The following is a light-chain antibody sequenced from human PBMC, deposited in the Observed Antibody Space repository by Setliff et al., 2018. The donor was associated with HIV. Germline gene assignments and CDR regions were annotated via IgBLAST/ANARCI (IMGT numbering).Light chain of an antibody. J-gene: IGLJ1*01. CDR2: EVS. Sequence: AQTQPPSVSGSPGQSVTISCTGTSSDVGSYNRVSWYQQPPGTAPKLIIYEVSLLPSGVPDRFSGSKSGNTASLTISGLQAEDEADYYCSSYTTTGTYVFGSGTKVTVL. V-gene: IGLV2-18*02. CDR3: SSYTTTGTYV. CDR1: SSDVGSYNR.